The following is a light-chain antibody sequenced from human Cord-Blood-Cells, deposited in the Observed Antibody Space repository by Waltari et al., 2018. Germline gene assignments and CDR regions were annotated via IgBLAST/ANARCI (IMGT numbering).Light chain of an antibody. J-gene: IGKJ2*01. CDR1: QSVLYSSNNKNY. Sequence: DIVMTQSPDSLAVSLGERATINCKSGQSVLYSSNNKNYLAWYQQKPGQPPKLLIYWASTRESGVPDRFSGSGSGTDFTLTISSLHAEDVAVYYCQQYYSTPYTFGQGTKLEIK. V-gene: IGKV4-1*01. CDR3: QQYYSTPYT. CDR2: WAS.